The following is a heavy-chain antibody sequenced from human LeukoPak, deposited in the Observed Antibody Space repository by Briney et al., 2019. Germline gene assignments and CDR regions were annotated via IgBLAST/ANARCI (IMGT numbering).Heavy chain of an antibody. CDR1: GGSISSSSYY. Sequence: PSETLSLTCTVSGGSISSSSYYWGWIRQPPGKGLEWIGSIYYSGSTYYNPSLKSRVTISVDTSKNQFSLKLSSVTAADTAVYYCARGRGTGVTGGWGQGTLVTVSS. CDR3: ARGRGTGVTGG. J-gene: IGHJ4*02. V-gene: IGHV4-39*07. CDR2: IYYSGST. D-gene: IGHD7-27*01.